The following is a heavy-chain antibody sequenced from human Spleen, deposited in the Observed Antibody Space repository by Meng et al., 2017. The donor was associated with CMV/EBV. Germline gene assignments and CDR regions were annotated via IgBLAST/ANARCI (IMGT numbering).Heavy chain of an antibody. CDR2: ISYDGSDK. D-gene: IGHD3-22*01. Sequence: GESLKISCAASEFTFSSYAMHWVRQAPGKGLDWVALISYDGSDKYYADSVKGRFTISRDNSRNTLYLQMNSLRTEDTAVYYCARDGPYYYDSSDYHYFDYWGQGTLVTVSS. J-gene: IGHJ4*02. V-gene: IGHV3-30*04. CDR3: ARDGPYYYDSSDYHYFDY. CDR1: EFTFSSYA.